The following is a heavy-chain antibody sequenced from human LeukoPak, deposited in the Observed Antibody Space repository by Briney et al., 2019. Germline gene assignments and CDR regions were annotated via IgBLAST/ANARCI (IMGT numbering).Heavy chain of an antibody. V-gene: IGHV3-30*04. CDR3: ARDQHGPLDY. CDR1: GFTFSSYA. CDR2: ISYDGSNK. D-gene: IGHD2-8*01. Sequence: YPGGSLRLSCAASGFTFSSYAMYWVRQAPGKGLEWVAVISYDGSNKYYADSVKGRFTISRDNSKNTLYLQMNSLRAEDTAVYYCARDQHGPLDYWGQGILVTVSS. J-gene: IGHJ4*02.